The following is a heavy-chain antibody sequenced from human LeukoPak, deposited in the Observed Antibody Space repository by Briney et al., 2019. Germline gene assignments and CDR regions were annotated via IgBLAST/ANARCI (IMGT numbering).Heavy chain of an antibody. V-gene: IGHV3-53*01. J-gene: IGHJ4*02. CDR1: GFTVSSDH. CDR2: TYSDGSR. Sequence: GGSLRLSCAASGFTVSSDHMSWVRQAPGKGLEWVAVTYSDGSRYHAESVKGRFTISRDNSKNTLYLQMNSLRAEDTAVYYCARVWELSFDYWGQGTLVTVSS. CDR3: ARVWELSFDY. D-gene: IGHD1-26*01.